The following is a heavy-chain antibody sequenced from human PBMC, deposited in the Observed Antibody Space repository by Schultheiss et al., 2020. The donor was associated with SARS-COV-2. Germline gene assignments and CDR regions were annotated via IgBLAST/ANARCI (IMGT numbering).Heavy chain of an antibody. D-gene: IGHD4/OR15-4a*01. CDR1: GGSISSSNW. CDR3: ARVLITRRYYGMDV. V-gene: IGHV4-4*02. J-gene: IGHJ6*02. CDR2: IYHSGST. Sequence: SETLSLTCAVSGGSISSSNWWSWVRQPPGKGLEWIGEIYHSGSTNYNPSLKSRVTISVDTSKNQFSLKLSSVTAADTAVYYCARVLITRRYYGMDVWGQGTTVTVSS.